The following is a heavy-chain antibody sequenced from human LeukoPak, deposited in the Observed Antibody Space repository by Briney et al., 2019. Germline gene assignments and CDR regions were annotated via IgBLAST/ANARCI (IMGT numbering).Heavy chain of an antibody. CDR2: ISSSSIYI. D-gene: IGHD6-19*01. V-gene: IGHV3-21*01. J-gene: IGHJ4*02. CDR3: ARDIETQWLVPLDY. CDR1: GFIFSSYS. Sequence: PGGSLRLSCAASGFIFSSYSMNWVRQAPGKGLEWVSSISSSSIYIYYADSVKGRFTISRDNAKNSLYLQMNSLRAEDTAVYYCARDIETQWLVPLDYWGQGTLVTVSS.